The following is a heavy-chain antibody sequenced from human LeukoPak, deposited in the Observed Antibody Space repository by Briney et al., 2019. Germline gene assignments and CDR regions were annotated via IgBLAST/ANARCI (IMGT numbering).Heavy chain of an antibody. CDR2: ILYDGSNK. J-gene: IGHJ4*02. V-gene: IGHV3-30*04. CDR3: ARDEKNEDYVSNPGIDY. Sequence: PGRSLRLSFAAPGFTFSSYAMPWVRQAPGKGLEWVAVILYDGSNKYYADSVKGRFTISRDNPKNTLYLQINILTAEDTAVYYCARDEKNEDYVSNPGIDYWGQGNLVTVSS. CDR1: GFTFSSYA. D-gene: IGHD4-23*01.